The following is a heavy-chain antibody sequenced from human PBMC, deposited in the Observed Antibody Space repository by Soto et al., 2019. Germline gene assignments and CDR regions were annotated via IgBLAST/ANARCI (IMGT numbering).Heavy chain of an antibody. CDR1: GYTFMTYG. Sequence: QVQLVKSGAEVKKPGASVRVSCTASGYTFMTYGITWVRQAPGQGLEWMGWISPYNGNTHYVQKFQDRVTMTTETATSTAYMALRRLRSDDTAVYFCARATVRSTNCYGFDSWGPGTRVTVSS. D-gene: IGHD2-2*01. J-gene: IGHJ5*01. CDR3: ARATVRSTNCYGFDS. CDR2: ISPYNGNT. V-gene: IGHV1-18*01.